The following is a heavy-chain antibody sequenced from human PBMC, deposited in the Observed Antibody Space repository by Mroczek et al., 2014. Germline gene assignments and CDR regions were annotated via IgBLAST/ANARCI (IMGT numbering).Heavy chain of an antibody. D-gene: IGHD3-3*01. CDR2: ISYDGSNK. J-gene: IGHJ4*02. CDR3: AKCILFGVVIIGNSPDY. CDR1: GFTFSSYG. V-gene: IGHV3-30*18. Sequence: QVQLVQSGGGVVQPGRSLRLSCAASGFTFSSYGMHWVRQAPGKGLEWVAVISYDGSNKYYADSVKGRFTISRDNSKNTLYLQMNSLRAEDTAVYYCAKCILFGVVIIGNSPDYWGQGTLVTVSS.